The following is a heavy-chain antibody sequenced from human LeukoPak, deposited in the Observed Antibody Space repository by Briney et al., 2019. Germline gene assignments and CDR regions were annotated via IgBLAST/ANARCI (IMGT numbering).Heavy chain of an antibody. CDR1: GGSFSGYY. CDR2: INHSGST. V-gene: IGHV4-34*01. CDR3: ARERVVPAAQNDAFDI. Sequence: PSETLSLTWAVYGGSFSGYYWSWIRQPPGKGLEWIGEINHSGSTNYNLSLKSRVTISVDTSKNQFSLKLSSVTAADTAVYYCARERVVPAAQNDAFDIWGLGTMVTVSS. J-gene: IGHJ3*02. D-gene: IGHD2-2*01.